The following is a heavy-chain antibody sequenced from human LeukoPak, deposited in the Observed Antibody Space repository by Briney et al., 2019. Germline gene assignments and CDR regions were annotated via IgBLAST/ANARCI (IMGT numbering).Heavy chain of an antibody. J-gene: IGHJ4*02. CDR1: GFTFSSYS. V-gene: IGHV3-21*01. CDR2: ISSSSSYI. CDR3: ATRPTRITTPEWVDY. Sequence: PGGSLRLSCAASGFTFSSYSMNWVRQAPGKGLEWVSSISSSSSYIYYADSVKGRFTISRDNAKNSLYLQMNSLRAEDMAVYYCATRPTRITTPEWVDYWGQGTLVTVSS. D-gene: IGHD3-22*01.